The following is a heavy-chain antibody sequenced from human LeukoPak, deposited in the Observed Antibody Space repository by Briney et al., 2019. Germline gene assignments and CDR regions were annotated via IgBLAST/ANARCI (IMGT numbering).Heavy chain of an antibody. D-gene: IGHD2-2*01. Sequence: ASVKVSCKASGFPFTGYYLHWVRQAPGQGLEWMGWITPNSGGTNYAQKFQGRVTLTRDTSISTVYMELNSLRSDDTAVYYCARMTGYCISTSCYGKNWFDPWGQGTLVTVSS. CDR2: ITPNSGGT. CDR1: GFPFTGYY. J-gene: IGHJ5*02. CDR3: ARMTGYCISTSCYGKNWFDP. V-gene: IGHV1-2*02.